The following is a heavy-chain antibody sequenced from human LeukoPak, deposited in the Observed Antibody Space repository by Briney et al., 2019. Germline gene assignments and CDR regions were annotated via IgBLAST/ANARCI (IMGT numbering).Heavy chain of an antibody. D-gene: IGHD6-6*01. V-gene: IGHV1-18*01. Sequence: ASVKVSCKASGYTFTSYGIIWVRQAPGQGLEWMGWISAYNGSTSYAQKFQGRVTMTRDMSTSTVYMELSSLRSEDTAVYYCARAQQVGYSSSYDFDYWGQGTLVTVSS. J-gene: IGHJ4*02. CDR1: GYTFTSYG. CDR2: ISAYNGST. CDR3: ARAQQVGYSSSYDFDY.